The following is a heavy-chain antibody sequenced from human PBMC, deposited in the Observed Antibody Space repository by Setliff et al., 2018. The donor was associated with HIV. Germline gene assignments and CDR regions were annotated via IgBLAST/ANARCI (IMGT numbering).Heavy chain of an antibody. V-gene: IGHV3-7*05. CDR2: INNDAKEK. CDR3: ARAGTPGSVDF. J-gene: IGHJ4*02. CDR1: AFNFGNHW. D-gene: IGHD1-1*01. Sequence: AGGSLRLSCAAAAFNFGNHWMSWVRQSPGRGLEWVANINNDAKEKYYVDSVRGRFTISRDNVQNFLYLQMNSLTREDTATYYCARAGTPGSVDFWGRGTLVTVPQ.